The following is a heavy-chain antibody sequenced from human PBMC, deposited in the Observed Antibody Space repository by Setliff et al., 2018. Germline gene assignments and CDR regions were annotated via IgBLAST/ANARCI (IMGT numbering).Heavy chain of an antibody. CDR2: INHSGSP. CDR3: RVWVDMIEVDS. Sequence: PSETLSLTCAVYGASFSGTYCSWIRQSPGKGLEWIGEINHTGSPNWIGEINHSGSPNYNPSLKSRVTMSVDTSKNQFSLKLTSVTAADTAAYYCRVWVDMIEVDSWAQGTLVTVSS. J-gene: IGHJ4*02. CDR1: GASFSGTY. D-gene: IGHD3-22*01. V-gene: IGHV4-34*01.